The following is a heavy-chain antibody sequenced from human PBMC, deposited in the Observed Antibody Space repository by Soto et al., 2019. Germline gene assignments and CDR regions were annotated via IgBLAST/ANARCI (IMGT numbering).Heavy chain of an antibody. D-gene: IGHD1-26*01. CDR1: GFSLSTSGMC. CDR3: ARSSGSYYYYYYSGMDV. Sequence: SGPTLVNPTQTLTLTCTFSGFSLSTSGMCVSWIRQPPGKALEWLALIDWDDDKYYSTSLKTRLTISKDTSKNQVVLTMTNMDPVDTATYYCARSSGSYYYYYYSGMDVWGQGTTVTLSS. CDR2: IDWDDDK. J-gene: IGHJ6*02. V-gene: IGHV2-70*01.